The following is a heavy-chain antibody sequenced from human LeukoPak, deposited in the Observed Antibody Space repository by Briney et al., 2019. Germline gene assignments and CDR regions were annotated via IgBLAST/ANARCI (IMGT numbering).Heavy chain of an antibody. V-gene: IGHV4-59*01. CDR3: ARTNDYSNSLDP. J-gene: IGHJ5*02. CDR1: GGSISSYY. Sequence: NPSETLSLTCTVSGGSISSYYWSWIRQPPGKGLEWIGYIYYSGSTNYNPSLKSRVTISVDTSKNQFSADTAVYYCARTNDYSNSLDPWGQGTLVTVSS. CDR2: IYYSGST. D-gene: IGHD4-11*01.